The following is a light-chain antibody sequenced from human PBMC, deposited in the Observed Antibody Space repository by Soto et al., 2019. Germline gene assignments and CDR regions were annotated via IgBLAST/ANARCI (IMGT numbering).Light chain of an antibody. J-gene: IGKJ1*01. CDR1: QSVSSN. Sequence: EIVMTQSPATLSLSPGETATLSCRASQSVSSNLAWYQQKPGQAPRLLIYGASTRATGIPARFSGSGSGTEFTLTISSLQSEDSAVYYCQQYNNWPALTFGQGTKVEIK. V-gene: IGKV3-15*01. CDR2: GAS. CDR3: QQYNNWPALT.